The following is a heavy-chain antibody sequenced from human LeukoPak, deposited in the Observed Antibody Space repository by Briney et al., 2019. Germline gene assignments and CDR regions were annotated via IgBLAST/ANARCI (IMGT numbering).Heavy chain of an antibody. V-gene: IGHV3-30*04. J-gene: IGHJ4*02. CDR3: AKGGFDY. CDR1: GFTFSSYA. D-gene: IGHD2-15*01. CDR2: ISYDGSNK. Sequence: GGSLRLSCAASGFTFSSYAMHWVRQAPGKGLEWVAVISYDGSNKYYADSVKGRFTISRDNSKNTLYLQMNSLRAEDTAVYYCAKGGFDYWGQGTLVTVSS.